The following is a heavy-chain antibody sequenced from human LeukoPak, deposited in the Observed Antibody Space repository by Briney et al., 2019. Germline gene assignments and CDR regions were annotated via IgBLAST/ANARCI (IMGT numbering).Heavy chain of an antibody. Sequence: PGGSLRLSCAASGFTFSSYGMHWVRQAPGKGLEWVANIKQDGSEKYYVDSVKGRFTISRDNAKNSLYLQMNSLRAEDTAVYYCARDRRRDIVVVPALAGYGYYYTDVWGKGTTVTVSS. CDR2: IKQDGSEK. CDR3: ARDRRRDIVVVPALAGYGYYYTDV. CDR1: GFTFSSYG. D-gene: IGHD2-2*01. J-gene: IGHJ6*03. V-gene: IGHV3-7*01.